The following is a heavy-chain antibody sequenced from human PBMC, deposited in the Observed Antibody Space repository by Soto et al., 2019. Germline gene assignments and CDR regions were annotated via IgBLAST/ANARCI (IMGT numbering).Heavy chain of an antibody. CDR2: IKQDGSEK. J-gene: IGHJ4*02. CDR1: GFTFSSYW. V-gene: IGHV3-7*01. Sequence: EVQLVESGGGLVQPGGSLRLSCAASGFTFSSYWMSWVRQAPGKGLEWVANIKQDGSEKYYVDSVKGRFTISRDNAKNSLYLQMNSLRAEDTAVYYCARVRYFAWFTIDYWGQGTLVTVSS. D-gene: IGHD3-9*01. CDR3: ARVRYFAWFTIDY.